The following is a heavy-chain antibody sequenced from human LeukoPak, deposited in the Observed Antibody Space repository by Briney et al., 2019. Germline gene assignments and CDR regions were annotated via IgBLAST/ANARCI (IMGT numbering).Heavy chain of an antibody. Sequence: GGSLRLSCAASGFTLSSSWMHWVRQAPGKGLVWVSRINSDETSTSYADSVKGRFTISRDNANNTLHLQMNSLRVEDTAVYYCARGQAGYSSSWLDYWGQGTLLTVSS. V-gene: IGHV3-74*01. J-gene: IGHJ4*02. CDR2: INSDETST. D-gene: IGHD6-13*01. CDR1: GFTLSSSW. CDR3: ARGQAGYSSSWLDY.